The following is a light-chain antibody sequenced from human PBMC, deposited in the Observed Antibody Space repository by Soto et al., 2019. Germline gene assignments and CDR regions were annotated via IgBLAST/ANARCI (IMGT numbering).Light chain of an antibody. CDR2: KAS. CDR1: HSLSYL. J-gene: IGKJ2*01. CDR3: HQYDRFPYT. Sequence: DIQMTQSPSTLSASVGDTVTITCRASHSLSYLLAWYQQKPGQAPQLLIPKASTLERGVPSRFSGSGSGTEFTLAISSLQTDEFATFYGHQYDRFPYTFGQGTKLEI. V-gene: IGKV1-5*03.